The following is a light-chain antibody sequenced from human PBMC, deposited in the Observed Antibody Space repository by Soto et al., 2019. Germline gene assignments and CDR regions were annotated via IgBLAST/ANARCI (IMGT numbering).Light chain of an antibody. V-gene: IGKV2-30*02. CDR3: AQGTHWPPT. Sequence: DVVMTQSPLSLPVTLGQPASISCRSSQSLVHSDGNTYLNWFQQRPGQSPRRLLYKVSNRDSGVPDRFSGSGSGTDFTLKISRVEAEDVGVYYCAQGTHWPPTFGQGTKV. CDR1: QSLVHSDGNTY. J-gene: IGKJ1*01. CDR2: KVS.